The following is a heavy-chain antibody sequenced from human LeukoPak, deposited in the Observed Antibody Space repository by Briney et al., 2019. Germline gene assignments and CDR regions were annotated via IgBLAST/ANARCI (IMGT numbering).Heavy chain of an antibody. V-gene: IGHV1-46*01. D-gene: IGHD6-19*01. CDR2: INLSGGST. J-gene: IGHJ5*02. Sequence: ASVKVSCKASGYTFINYYIHWVRQAPGQGLEWMGIINLSGGSTTYPQKFQGRVTMTRDMSTSTVYMDLSSLRSEDTAVYYCARGGYSSPRGWFDPWGQGTLVTVSS. CDR1: GYTFINYY. CDR3: ARGGYSSPRGWFDP.